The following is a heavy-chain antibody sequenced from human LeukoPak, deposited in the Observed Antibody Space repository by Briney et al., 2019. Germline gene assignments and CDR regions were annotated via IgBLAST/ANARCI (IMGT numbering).Heavy chain of an antibody. CDR2: ISGSGGST. V-gene: IGHV3-23*01. J-gene: IGHJ3*02. D-gene: IGHD3-10*01. CDR1: GFTFSSYA. Sequence: GGSLRLSCAASGFTFSSYAMSWVRQAPGKGLEWVSAISGSGGSTYYADSVKGRFTISRDNSKNTLYLQMNSLRAEDTAVYYCARDFMVRGVIGGFDIWGQGTMVTVSS. CDR3: ARDFMVRGVIGGFDI.